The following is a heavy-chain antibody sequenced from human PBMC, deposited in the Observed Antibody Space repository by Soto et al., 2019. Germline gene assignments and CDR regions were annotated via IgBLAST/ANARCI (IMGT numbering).Heavy chain of an antibody. D-gene: IGHD3-10*01. CDR3: AKGNAPSGVDY. CDR1: GYTFTNNY. V-gene: IGHV1-2*02. Sequence: QVQLVQSGAEVKKPGASVKVSCKASGYTFTNNYIHWVRQAPGQGLEWMGWIIPNSGGTKYAQKFQGTVTMTRDTSISTAYLELTSLRSDDTAVYYCAKGNAPSGVDYRGQGTLVTVSS. J-gene: IGHJ4*02. CDR2: IIPNSGGT.